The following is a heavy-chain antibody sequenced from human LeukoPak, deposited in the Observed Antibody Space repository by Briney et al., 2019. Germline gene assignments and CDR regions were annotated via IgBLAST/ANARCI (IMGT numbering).Heavy chain of an antibody. CDR2: ISHDGTNQ. CDR3: AREMYSSESYHPGVDP. Sequence: GGSLRLSCAASGFNFRSYAFHWVRQAPGKGLGWVAVISHDGTNQNYADSVKGRFTISRDNANNTLDLQLNSLRPEDTAVFFCAREMYSSESYHPGVDPWGQGALVTVSS. V-gene: IGHV3-30*01. CDR1: GFNFRSYA. D-gene: IGHD6-25*01. J-gene: IGHJ5*02.